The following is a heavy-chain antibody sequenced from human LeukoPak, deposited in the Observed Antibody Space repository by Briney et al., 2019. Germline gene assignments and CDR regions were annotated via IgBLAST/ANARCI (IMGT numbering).Heavy chain of an antibody. D-gene: IGHD4-17*01. CDR2: ITISGDNT. CDR1: GFTFSSHA. J-gene: IGHJ4*02. V-gene: IGHV3-23*01. CDR3: AQEIRPNDY. Sequence: GGSLRLSCAVSGFTFSSHAMSWVRQAPGKGLEWVSSITISGDNTLYADSVKGRFTISRDNSKNTLYLQMNSLRVEDTAVYYCAQEIRPNDYWGQGTLVTVSS.